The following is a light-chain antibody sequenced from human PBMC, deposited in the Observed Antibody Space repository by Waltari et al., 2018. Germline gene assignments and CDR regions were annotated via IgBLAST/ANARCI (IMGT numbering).Light chain of an antibody. CDR2: DTS. CDR1: QSVNTF. V-gene: IGKV3-11*01. J-gene: IGKJ2*02. Sequence: PGERATLSCRASQSVNTFLTWYQQKPGQAPRLLIYDTSKRAAGIPARFSGSVSGTDFTLTISSLEPDDFAVYYCHQRSSRPPMCTFGQGTKVEIK. CDR3: HQRSSRPPMCT.